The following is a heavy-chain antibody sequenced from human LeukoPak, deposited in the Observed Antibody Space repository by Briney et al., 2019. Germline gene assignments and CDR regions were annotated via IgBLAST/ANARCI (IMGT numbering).Heavy chain of an antibody. CDR2: ISGSGGST. V-gene: IGHV3-23*01. Sequence: PGGSLRLSCAASGFTFSSYAMSWVRQAPGKGLEWVSAISGSGGSTYYADSVKGRFTIPRDNSKNTLYLQMNSLRAEDTAVYYCAKDYIGIAVAGHNWFDPWGQGTLVTVSS. J-gene: IGHJ5*02. D-gene: IGHD6-19*01. CDR1: GFTFSSYA. CDR3: AKDYIGIAVAGHNWFDP.